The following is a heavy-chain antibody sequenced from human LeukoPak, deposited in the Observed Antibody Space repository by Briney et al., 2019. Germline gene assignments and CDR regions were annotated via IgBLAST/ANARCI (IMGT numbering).Heavy chain of an antibody. CDR3: ARDKVVGPTICDY. CDR2: IKQDGNEK. Sequence: GGSLRLSCAASGFPFSSYEMNWVRQAPGKGPEWVANIKQDGNEKYYVDSVKGRFTISRDNTKNSLYLQMNSLRAEDTAVYYCARDKVVGPTICDYWGQGALVTVSS. J-gene: IGHJ4*02. V-gene: IGHV3-7*01. CDR1: GFPFSSYE. D-gene: IGHD1-26*01.